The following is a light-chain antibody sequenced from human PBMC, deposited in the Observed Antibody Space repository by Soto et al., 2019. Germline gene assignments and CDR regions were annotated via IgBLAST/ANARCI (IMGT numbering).Light chain of an antibody. CDR3: QQYGTVPKT. V-gene: IGKV3-20*01. J-gene: IGKJ1*01. CDR2: GAS. CDR1: QTISSTF. Sequence: EIVLTQSPGTLSLSPGERATLSCRASQTISSTFLAWYQQIPGQAPRLLISGASNRATGIPDRFSGSGSGTDFTLTISRLEPEDSAVYYCQQYGTVPKTFGQGTKVEIK.